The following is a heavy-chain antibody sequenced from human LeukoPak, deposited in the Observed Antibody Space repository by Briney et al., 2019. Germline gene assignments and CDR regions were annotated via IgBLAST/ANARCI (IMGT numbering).Heavy chain of an antibody. Sequence: PGGSLRLSCAVSGFTVSSCCLHWVRQAPGKELVWVSRFDSDGTTTTYADSVKGRFTISRDVAKNTVYLQMSSLRAEDTAVYYCATSPTIKGGFDSWGQGTLVTVSS. D-gene: IGHD4/OR15-4a*01. CDR3: ATSPTIKGGFDS. J-gene: IGHJ4*02. CDR2: FDSDGTTT. CDR1: GFTVSSCC. V-gene: IGHV3-74*01.